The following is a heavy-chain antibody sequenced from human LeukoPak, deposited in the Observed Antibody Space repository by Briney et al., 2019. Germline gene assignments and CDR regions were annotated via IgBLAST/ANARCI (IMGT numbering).Heavy chain of an antibody. CDR3: ARSSCSGGSCYWY. D-gene: IGHD2-15*01. Sequence: PSGTLSLTCTVSGGSISSNYWSWIRQPPGKGLEWIGFIYYTGSTNYNPSLKSRVTISVDTPKTQFSLKLSSVAAADTAVYYCARSSCSGGSCYWYWGQGTLVTVSS. J-gene: IGHJ4*02. V-gene: IGHV4-59*01. CDR2: IYYTGST. CDR1: GGSISSNY.